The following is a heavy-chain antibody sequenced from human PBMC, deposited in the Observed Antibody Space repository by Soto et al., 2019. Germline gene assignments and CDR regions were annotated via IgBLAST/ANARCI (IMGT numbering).Heavy chain of an antibody. D-gene: IGHD2-15*01. CDR3: AKEMGFWSIVVVVAVPAGAFDI. CDR2: ISGSGGST. CDR1: GFTFSSYA. Sequence: SGGSLRLSCAASGFTFSSYAMSWVRQAPGKGLEWVSAISGSGGSTYYADSVKGRFTISRDNSKNTLYLQMNSLRAEDTAVYYCAKEMGFWSIVVVVAVPAGAFDIWGQGTMVTVSS. V-gene: IGHV3-23*01. J-gene: IGHJ3*02.